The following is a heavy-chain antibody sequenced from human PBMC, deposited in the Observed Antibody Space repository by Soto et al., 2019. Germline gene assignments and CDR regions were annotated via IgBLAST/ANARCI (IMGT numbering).Heavy chain of an antibody. CDR3: ARGGVAARRAWRFDY. CDR2: INHSGST. V-gene: IGHV4-34*01. Sequence: PSETLSLTCAVYGGSFSGYYWSWIRQPPGKGLEWIGEINHSGSTNYNPSLKSRVTISVDTSKNQFSLKLSSVTAADTAVYYCARGGVAARRAWRFDYWGQGTLVTVSS. D-gene: IGHD6-6*01. CDR1: GGSFSGYY. J-gene: IGHJ4*02.